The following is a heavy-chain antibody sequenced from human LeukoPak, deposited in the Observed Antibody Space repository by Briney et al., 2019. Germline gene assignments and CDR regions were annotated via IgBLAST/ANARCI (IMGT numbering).Heavy chain of an antibody. Sequence: SETLSLTCAVSGGSISSSNWWSWVRQPPGKGLEWIGEIYHSGSTNYNPSLKSRVTISVDKSKNQFSLKLSSVTAADTAVYYCARETYSSGWYIDYWGQGTLVTVSS. J-gene: IGHJ4*02. D-gene: IGHD6-19*01. CDR1: GGSISSSNW. CDR2: IYHSGST. V-gene: IGHV4-4*02. CDR3: ARETYSSGWYIDY.